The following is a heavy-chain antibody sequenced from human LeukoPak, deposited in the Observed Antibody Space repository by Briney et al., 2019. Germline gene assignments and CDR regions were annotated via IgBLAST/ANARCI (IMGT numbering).Heavy chain of an antibody. CDR1: GGSFSGYY. CDR3: ARGVSIVATINYYYYYGMDV. V-gene: IGHV4-34*01. Sequence: SETLSLTCAVYGGSFSGYYWSWIRQPPGKGLEWIGEINHSGSTNYNPSLKSRVTISVDTSKNQFSLKLSSVTAADTAVYYCARGVSIVATINYYYYYGMDVWGQGITVTVSS. J-gene: IGHJ6*02. CDR2: INHSGST. D-gene: IGHD5-12*01.